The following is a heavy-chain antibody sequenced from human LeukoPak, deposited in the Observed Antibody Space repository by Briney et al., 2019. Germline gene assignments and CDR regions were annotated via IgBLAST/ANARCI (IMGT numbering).Heavy chain of an antibody. CDR2: ISGSGGST. CDR1: GFTFSSYS. CDR3: AKDTSAPARFTMIVVASFDY. Sequence: GGSLRLSCAASGFTFSSYSMNWVRQAPGKGLEWVSAISGSGGSTYYADSVKGRFTISRDNSKNTLYLQMNSLRAEDTAVYYCAKDTSAPARFTMIVVASFDYWGQGTLVTVSS. V-gene: IGHV3-23*01. J-gene: IGHJ4*02. D-gene: IGHD3-22*01.